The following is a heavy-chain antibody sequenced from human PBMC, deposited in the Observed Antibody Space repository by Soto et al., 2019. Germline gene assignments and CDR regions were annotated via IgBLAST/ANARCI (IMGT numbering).Heavy chain of an antibody. D-gene: IGHD6-6*01. CDR1: GGSISSGGYY. CDR3: ARGSSIAGLYYGMDV. CDR2: NYYSGTT. Sequence: SETLSLTCTVSGGSISSGGYYWTWIRQHPGKGLEWLGYNYYSGTTYYNPSLKSRVTISLDTSKNQFSLKLSSVTAADTAVYYCARGSSIAGLYYGMDVWGQGTTVTVS. J-gene: IGHJ6*02. V-gene: IGHV4-31*03.